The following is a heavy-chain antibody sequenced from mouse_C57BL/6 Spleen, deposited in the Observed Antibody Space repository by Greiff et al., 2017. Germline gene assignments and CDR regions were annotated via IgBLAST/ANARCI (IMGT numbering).Heavy chain of an antibody. V-gene: IGHV3-6*01. Sequence: DVKLQESGPGLVKPSQSLSLTCSVTGYSITSGYYWNWIRQFPGNKLEWMGYISYDGSNNYNPSLKNRISITRDTSKNQFFLKLNSVTTEDTATYYCASRTVVADYWGQGTTLTVSS. CDR2: ISYDGSN. CDR3: ASRTVVADY. D-gene: IGHD1-1*01. J-gene: IGHJ2*01. CDR1: GYSITSGYY.